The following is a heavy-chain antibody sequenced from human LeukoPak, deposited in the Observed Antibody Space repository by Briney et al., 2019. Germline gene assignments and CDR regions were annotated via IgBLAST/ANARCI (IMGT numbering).Heavy chain of an antibody. Sequence: MPSETLSLTCTVSGGSISSYYWSWIRQPPGKGLEWIGYIYYSGSTNYNPSLKSRVTISVDTSKNQFSLKLSSVTAADTAVYYCATSYDSTWGRDFDYWGQGTLVTVSP. CDR3: ATSYDSTWGRDFDY. V-gene: IGHV4-59*01. CDR1: GGSISSYY. D-gene: IGHD6-13*01. J-gene: IGHJ4*02. CDR2: IYYSGST.